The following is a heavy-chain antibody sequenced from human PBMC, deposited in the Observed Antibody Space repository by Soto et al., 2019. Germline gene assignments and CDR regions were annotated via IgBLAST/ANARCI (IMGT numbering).Heavy chain of an antibody. Sequence: QVQLVQSGAEVKKPGSSVKVSCKASGGTFSSYAISWVRQAPGQGLEWMGGIIPISGTANYAQKFQGRVTITADESTSTDYIELSSLRYEDTAVYYCARSQGSSTSLDIYYYYYYGMDVWGQGTTVTVSS. CDR3: ARSQGSSTSLDIYYYYYYGMDV. J-gene: IGHJ6*02. D-gene: IGHD2-2*01. CDR1: GGTFSSYA. V-gene: IGHV1-69*01. CDR2: IIPISGTA.